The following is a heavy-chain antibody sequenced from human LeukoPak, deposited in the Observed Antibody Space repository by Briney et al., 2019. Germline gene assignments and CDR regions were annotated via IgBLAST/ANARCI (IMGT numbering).Heavy chain of an antibody. CDR2: SSGYNGNT. CDR3: ARSSHRDGDTFDY. Sequence: ASVKASCKASGYTFTSYGINCVRQAPGQGLESRGWSSGYNGNTNYAQKLQSRVTMTTDPSTTTAYMELRSLRSDDTAVYYCARSSHRDGDTFDYWGQGTLVTVSS. V-gene: IGHV1-18*01. CDR1: GYTFTSYG. D-gene: IGHD3-10*01. J-gene: IGHJ4*02.